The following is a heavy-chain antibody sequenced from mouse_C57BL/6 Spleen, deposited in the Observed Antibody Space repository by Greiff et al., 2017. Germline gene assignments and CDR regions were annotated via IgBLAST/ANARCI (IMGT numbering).Heavy chain of an antibody. CDR3: EIAYGSSLDYAMDY. CDR2: IHPSDSDT. V-gene: IGHV1-74*01. Sequence: VKLQQPGAELVKPGASVKVSCKASGYTFTSYWMHWVKQRPGQGLEWIGRIHPSDSDTNYNQKFKGKATLTVDKSSSTAYMQLSSLTSEDSAVDYCEIAYGSSLDYAMDYWGQGTSVTVSS. J-gene: IGHJ4*01. D-gene: IGHD1-1*01. CDR1: GYTFTSYW.